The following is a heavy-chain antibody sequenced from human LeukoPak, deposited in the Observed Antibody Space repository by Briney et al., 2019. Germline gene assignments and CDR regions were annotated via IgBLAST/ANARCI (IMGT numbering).Heavy chain of an antibody. Sequence: PGGSLRLSCAASGFTFSSYWMHWVRQAPGKGLVWVSRINSDGSSTSYADSVKGRFTISRDNAKNTLYLQMNSLRAEDTAVNYCARGIAARLTYYYYYMDVWGKGTAVTVSS. D-gene: IGHD6-6*01. CDR3: ARGIAARLTYYYYYMDV. J-gene: IGHJ6*03. CDR2: INSDGSST. V-gene: IGHV3-74*01. CDR1: GFTFSSYW.